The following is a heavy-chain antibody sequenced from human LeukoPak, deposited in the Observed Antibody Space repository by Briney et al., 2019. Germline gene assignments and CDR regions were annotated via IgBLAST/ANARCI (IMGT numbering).Heavy chain of an antibody. J-gene: IGHJ6*03. D-gene: IGHD6-13*01. CDR3: ARPAATDYYYYYMDV. Sequence: GGSLRLSCAASGFMFSRYSMNWVRQAPGKGLEWVSSISSSSSYIYYADSVKGRFTISRDNSNNTLYLQMNSLRAEDTAVYYCARPAATDYYYYYMDVWGKGTTVTVSS. CDR2: ISSSSSYI. V-gene: IGHV3-21*01. CDR1: GFMFSRYS.